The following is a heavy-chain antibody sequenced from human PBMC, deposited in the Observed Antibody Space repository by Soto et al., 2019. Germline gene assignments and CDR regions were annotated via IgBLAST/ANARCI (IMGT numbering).Heavy chain of an antibody. CDR2: IKSKTDGETT. CDR1: GFTFSNPW. V-gene: IGHV3-15*07. J-gene: IGHJ3*02. Sequence: PGGSLRLSCAASGFTFSNPWMNWVRQAPGKGLEWVGRIKSKTDGETTDYAAPVKGRFTISRDDSKNTLYLQMDSLKTEDTAMYYCTTDRYGFYDSSGSYWALDAYDIWGQGKMVTVSS. D-gene: IGHD3-22*01. CDR3: TTDRYGFYDSSGSYWALDAYDI.